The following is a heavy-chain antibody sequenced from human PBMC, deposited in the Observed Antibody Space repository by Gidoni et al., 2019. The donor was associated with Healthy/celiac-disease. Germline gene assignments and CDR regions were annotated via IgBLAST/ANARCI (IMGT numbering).Heavy chain of an antibody. CDR3: ARSIAVAGYYYYGMDV. CDR1: GLTVSRNY. J-gene: IGHJ6*02. D-gene: IGHD6-19*01. Sequence: EVQLVESGGGLVQPGGSLRLSCAASGLTVSRNYMSWVRQAPGKGLEWVSVIYSGGSTYYADSVKGRFTISRDNSKNTLYLQMNSLRAEDTAVYYCARSIAVAGYYYYGMDVWGQGTTVTVSS. V-gene: IGHV3-66*01. CDR2: IYSGGST.